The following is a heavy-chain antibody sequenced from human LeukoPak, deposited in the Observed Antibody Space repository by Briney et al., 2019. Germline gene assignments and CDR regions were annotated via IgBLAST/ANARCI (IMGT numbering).Heavy chain of an antibody. J-gene: IGHJ4*02. V-gene: IGHV1-2*02. CDR3: ARGYYDSSGYSTLGY. Sequence: ASVKVSCKASGCTFTGYYMHWVRQAPGQGLEWMGWINPNSGGTNYAQKFQGRVTMTRDTSISTAYMELSRLRSDDTAVYYCARGYYDSSGYSTLGYWGQGTLVTVSS. D-gene: IGHD3-22*01. CDR1: GCTFTGYY. CDR2: INPNSGGT.